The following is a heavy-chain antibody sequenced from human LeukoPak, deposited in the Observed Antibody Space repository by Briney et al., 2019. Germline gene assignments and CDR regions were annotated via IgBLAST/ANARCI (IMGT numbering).Heavy chain of an antibody. D-gene: IGHD1-26*01. J-gene: IGHJ3*02. CDR2: ISSSSNYI. Sequence: KPGGSLRLSCAASGFTFSTYNMNWVRQAPGKGLEWVSSISSSSNYIYYADSVKGPFTISRDNAKNSLYLQMNSLRAEDTDVYYCARDVGASAPDAFDIWGQGTMVTVSS. CDR3: ARDVGASAPDAFDI. CDR1: GFTFSTYN. V-gene: IGHV3-21*01.